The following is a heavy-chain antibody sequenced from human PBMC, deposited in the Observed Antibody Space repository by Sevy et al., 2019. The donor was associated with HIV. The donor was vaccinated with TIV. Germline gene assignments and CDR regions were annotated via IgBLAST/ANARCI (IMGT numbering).Heavy chain of an antibody. CDR1: GFTISSFG. J-gene: IGHJ6*02. CDR3: AKDLDYFDSSAGPSSLIYNYYYGLED. Sequence: GGSLRLSCAASGFTISSFGMHWVRQAPGKGLEWVSFISYDGSNQKYADSVKGRLTVSRDKSKNTLYLQMNSLRAEDTAVYYCAKDLDYFDSSAGPSSLIYNYYYGLEDWGPGTTVTVSS. CDR2: ISYDGSNQ. V-gene: IGHV3-30*18. D-gene: IGHD3-22*01.